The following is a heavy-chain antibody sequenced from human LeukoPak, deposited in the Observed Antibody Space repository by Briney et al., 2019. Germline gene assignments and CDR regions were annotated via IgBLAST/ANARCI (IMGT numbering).Heavy chain of an antibody. Sequence: ASVKVSCKASGYTFTGYYIHWVRQAPGQGLEWMGRINSYSGGTNYALKFQGRVTVTRDTSMSTAYMDLSSLTSDDTAVYFCVRDNGAYWGQGTLVTVSS. CDR2: INSYSGGT. D-gene: IGHD2-8*01. V-gene: IGHV1-2*06. CDR1: GYTFTGYY. J-gene: IGHJ4*02. CDR3: VRDNGAY.